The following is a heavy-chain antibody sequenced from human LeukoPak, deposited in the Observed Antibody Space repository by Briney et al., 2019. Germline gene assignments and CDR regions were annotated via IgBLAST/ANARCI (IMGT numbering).Heavy chain of an antibody. CDR3: ARVSSAYYFDY. V-gene: IGHV4-34*01. CDR1: GGSFSGYY. D-gene: IGHD6-6*01. Sequence: SETLSLTCAVYGGSFSGYYWSWIRQPPGKGLEWIGEINHSGSTNYNPSLKSRVTISVDTFKNQFSLKLSSVTAADTAVYYCARVSSAYYFDYWGQGTLVTVSS. CDR2: INHSGST. J-gene: IGHJ4*02.